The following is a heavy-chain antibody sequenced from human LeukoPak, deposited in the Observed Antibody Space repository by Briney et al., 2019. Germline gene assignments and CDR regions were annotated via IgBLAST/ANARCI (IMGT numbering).Heavy chain of an antibody. D-gene: IGHD3-22*01. J-gene: IGHJ4*02. CDR1: GFTCDDYA. Sequence: PGGSLRLSCAASGFTCDDYAMHWVRQAPGKGLEWVSLISGDGGSTYYADSVKGRFTISRDNSKNSLYLQMNSLRTEDTALYYCAKAHTYYYDSSGYDYWGQGTLVTVSS. CDR2: ISGDGGST. CDR3: AKAHTYYYDSSGYDY. V-gene: IGHV3-43*02.